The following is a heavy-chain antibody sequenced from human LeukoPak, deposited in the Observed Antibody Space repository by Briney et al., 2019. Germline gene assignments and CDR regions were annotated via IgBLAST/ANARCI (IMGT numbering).Heavy chain of an antibody. D-gene: IGHD3-22*01. J-gene: IGHJ4*02. CDR2: ISSSGSTI. CDR1: GFTFSSYE. V-gene: IGHV3-48*03. CDR3: GRGGYYDSSGYPYYFDY. Sequence: GGSLRLSCAASGFTFSSYEMNWVRQAPGKGLEWVSYISSSGSTIYYADPVKGRFTISRDNAKNSLYLQMNSLGAEDTAVYYCGRGGYYDSSGYPYYFDYWGQGTLVTVSS.